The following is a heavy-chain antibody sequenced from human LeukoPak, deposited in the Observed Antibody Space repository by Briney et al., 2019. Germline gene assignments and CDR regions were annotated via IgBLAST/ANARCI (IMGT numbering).Heavy chain of an antibody. CDR2: INHSGST. Sequence: SETLSLTCAVYGGSFSGYYWSWIRQPPGKGLEWIGEINHSGSTNYNPSLKSRVTISVDTSKNQFSLKLTSVTAADTAVYFCAREGPGRFGAPGPNVYSIDYWGQGALVTVSS. D-gene: IGHD3-10*01. J-gene: IGHJ4*02. CDR3: AREGPGRFGAPGPNVYSIDY. V-gene: IGHV4-34*01. CDR1: GGSFSGYY.